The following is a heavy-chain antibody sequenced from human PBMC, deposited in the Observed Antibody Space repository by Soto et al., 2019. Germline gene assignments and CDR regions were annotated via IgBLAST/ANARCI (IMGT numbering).Heavy chain of an antibody. CDR2: ISYDESNK. V-gene: IGHV3-30-3*01. Sequence: QVQLVESGGGVVQPGRSLRLYCAASGFTFSSYAIHWVRQAPGKGLEWVAVISYDESNKYYADSVKGRFTISRDNSKNTLYLQINSLRPEDTAVYYCAVSVAPWGAFNYWGQGTLVTVSS. CDR3: AVSVAPWGAFNY. CDR1: GFTFSSYA. D-gene: IGHD1-26*01. J-gene: IGHJ4*02.